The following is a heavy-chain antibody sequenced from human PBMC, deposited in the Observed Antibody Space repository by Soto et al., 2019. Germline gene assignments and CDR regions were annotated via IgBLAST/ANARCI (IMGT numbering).Heavy chain of an antibody. V-gene: IGHV4-4*02. J-gene: IGHJ4*02. Sequence: QVQLQESGPGLVKPSGTLSLTCAVSGGSISSSNWWSWVRQPPGKGLEWIGEIYHSGSTNYNPSLKSRVTISVDKSKNQFSLKVSSVTAADTAVYYCARSYDYVWGSYRSLDYFDYWGQGTLVTVSS. CDR2: IYHSGST. CDR1: GGSISSSNW. D-gene: IGHD3-16*02. CDR3: ARSYDYVWGSYRSLDYFDY.